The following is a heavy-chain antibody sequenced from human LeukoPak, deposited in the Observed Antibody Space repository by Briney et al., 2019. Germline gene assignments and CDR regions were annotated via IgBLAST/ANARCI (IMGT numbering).Heavy chain of an antibody. J-gene: IGHJ5*01. D-gene: IGHD1-26*01. CDR2: IYSGGRT. CDR3: ASEGPSSGSYDS. V-gene: IGHV3-66*01. Sequence: GGSLRLSCAASGFTVSTSYMSWVRQAPGKGLEWVSVIYSGGRTYYAESVKGRFSISRDIFKNSLFLQMNSLRAEDSAVYYCASEGPSSGSYDSWGQGTLVTVSS. CDR1: GFTVSTSY.